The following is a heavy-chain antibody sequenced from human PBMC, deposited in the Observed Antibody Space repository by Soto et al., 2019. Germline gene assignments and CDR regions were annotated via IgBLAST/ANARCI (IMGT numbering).Heavy chain of an antibody. V-gene: IGHV3-33*01. CDR2: IWYDGSNK. J-gene: IGHJ6*02. Sequence: GGSLRLSCAASGFTFSSYGMHWVRQAPGKGLEWVAVIWYDGSNKYYADSVKGRFTISRDNSKNTLYLQMNSLRAEDTAVYYCARGHTIFGVVTDYYYYGMDVWGQGTTVTVSS. CDR1: GFTFSSYG. CDR3: ARGHTIFGVVTDYYYYGMDV. D-gene: IGHD3-3*01.